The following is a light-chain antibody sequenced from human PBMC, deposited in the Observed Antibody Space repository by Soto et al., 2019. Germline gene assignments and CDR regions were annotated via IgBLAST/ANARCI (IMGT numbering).Light chain of an antibody. CDR2: GAS. V-gene: IGKV3-20*01. CDR3: QQYGSSSPT. CDR1: QSVSSNY. Sequence: EIVLTQSPGTLSLSPGERATLSCRASQSVSSNYLAWYQRKPGQAPRLLIYGASSRATGIPNRFSGSGSGTDFTLTITRLEPEDFAVYYCQQYGSSSPTFGQGTKVEIK. J-gene: IGKJ1*01.